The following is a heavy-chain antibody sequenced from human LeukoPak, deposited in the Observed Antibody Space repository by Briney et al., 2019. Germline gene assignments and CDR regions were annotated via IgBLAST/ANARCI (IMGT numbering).Heavy chain of an antibody. CDR1: GFTFSTYA. Sequence: GGSLRLSCAASGFTFSTYAMSWVRQAPGKGLEWVSAISGSGGSTYYADSVKGRFTISRDNSKNTLYLQMNSLRAEDTAVYYCAKDLYSGYDFGYDYWGQGTLVTVSS. D-gene: IGHD5-12*01. V-gene: IGHV3-23*01. CDR2: ISGSGGST. J-gene: IGHJ4*02. CDR3: AKDLYSGYDFGYDY.